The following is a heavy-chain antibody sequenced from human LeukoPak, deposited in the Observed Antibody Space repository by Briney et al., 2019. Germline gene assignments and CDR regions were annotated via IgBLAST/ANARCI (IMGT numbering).Heavy chain of an antibody. CDR1: GGSISSGDYY. J-gene: IGHJ4*01. CDR2: IYYSGST. CDR3: ARANSGDYDFWSGYYPFDY. V-gene: IGHV4-30-4*08. Sequence: SQTLSLTCTVSGGSISSGDYYWSWIRQPPGKGLEWIGYIYYSGSTYYNPSLKSRVTISVDTSKNQFSLKLSSVTAADTAVYYCARANSGDYDFWSGYYPFDYWGDGTLVTVSS. D-gene: IGHD3-3*01.